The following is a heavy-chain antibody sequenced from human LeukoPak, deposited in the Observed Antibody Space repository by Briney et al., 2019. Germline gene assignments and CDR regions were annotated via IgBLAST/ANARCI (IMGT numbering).Heavy chain of an antibody. J-gene: IGHJ4*02. CDR3: ARVRYSSGWYEDC. V-gene: IGHV4-61*01. CDR1: GGSVSSGSYY. Sequence: SSETLSLTCTVSGGSVSSGSYYWSWIRQPPGKGLEWIGYIYYSGSTKYNPSLKSRVTISVDTSKNQFSLKLSSVTAADTAVYYCARVRYSSGWYEDCWGQRTLVTVSS. D-gene: IGHD6-19*01. CDR2: IYYSGST.